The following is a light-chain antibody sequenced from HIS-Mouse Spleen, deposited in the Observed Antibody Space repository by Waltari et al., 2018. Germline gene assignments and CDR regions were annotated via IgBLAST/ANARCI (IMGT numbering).Light chain of an antibody. CDR2: GAS. CDR3: QQYGSSST. J-gene: IGKJ5*01. CDR1: QRVSSSY. Sequence: EIVLTQSPCTLSLSPGERATLSCRASQRVSSSYLAWYQQKHGQAPRLLIYGASSRATGITDRFSGSGSGTDFTLTSSRLEPEDVAVYYCQQYGSSSTFGQGTRLEIK. V-gene: IGKV3-20*01.